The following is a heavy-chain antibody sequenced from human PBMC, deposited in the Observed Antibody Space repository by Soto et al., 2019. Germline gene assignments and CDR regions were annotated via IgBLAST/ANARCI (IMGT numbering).Heavy chain of an antibody. V-gene: IGHV1-3*01. CDR1: GYTFTSYA. Sequence: ASVKVSCKASGYTFTSYAMHWVRQAPGQRLEWMGWINAGNGNTKYSQKFQGRVTITRDTSASTVYMELSSLRSEDTAVYYCARVNYDYIWGSYRYPPDYWGQGTLVTVSS. CDR2: INAGNGNT. CDR3: ARVNYDYIWGSYRYPPDY. J-gene: IGHJ4*02. D-gene: IGHD3-16*02.